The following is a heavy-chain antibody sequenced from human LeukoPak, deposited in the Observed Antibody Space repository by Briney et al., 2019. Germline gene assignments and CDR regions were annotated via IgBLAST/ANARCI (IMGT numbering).Heavy chain of an antibody. V-gene: IGHV4-34*01. Sequence: GSLRLSCAASGFTFSSYGMSWVRQPPGKGLEWIGEINHSGSTNYNPSLKSRVTISIDTSKNQFSLKLSSVTAADTAVYYCARRWGYYYDSNGFINYEYYFNYWGQGTLVTVSS. D-gene: IGHD3-22*01. J-gene: IGHJ4*02. CDR2: INHSGST. CDR3: ARRWGYYYDSNGFINYEYYFNY. CDR1: GFTFSSYG.